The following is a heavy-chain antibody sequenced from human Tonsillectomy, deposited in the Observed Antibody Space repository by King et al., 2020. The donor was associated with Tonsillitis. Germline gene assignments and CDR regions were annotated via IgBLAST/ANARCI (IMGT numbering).Heavy chain of an antibody. V-gene: IGHV1-2*02. J-gene: IGHJ4*02. D-gene: IGHD3-22*01. CDR2: INPNSGGT. CDR3: ARDSYYDGSGYSDS. CDR1: GYTFTDYY. Sequence: QLVQSGAEVKKPGASVKVSCKASGYTFTDYYMHWVRQAPGQGLEWMGWINPNSGGTNYAQKFQGRVTMTRETSISTAYMDLSRLRSDDTAVYYCARDSYYDGSGYSDSWGQGTLVTVSS.